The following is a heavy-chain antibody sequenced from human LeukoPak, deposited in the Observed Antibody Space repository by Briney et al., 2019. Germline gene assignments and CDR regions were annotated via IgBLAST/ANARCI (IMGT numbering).Heavy chain of an antibody. J-gene: IGHJ3*02. D-gene: IGHD5-18*01. CDR3: AREGTAMVNDAFDI. Sequence: GGSLRLSCAASGFTFSSYAMHWVRQAPGKGLEWVAVISYDGSNKYYADSVKGRFTISRVNSKNTLYLQMNSLRAEDTAVYYCAREGTAMVNDAFDIWGQGTMVTVSS. V-gene: IGHV3-30*04. CDR1: GFTFSSYA. CDR2: ISYDGSNK.